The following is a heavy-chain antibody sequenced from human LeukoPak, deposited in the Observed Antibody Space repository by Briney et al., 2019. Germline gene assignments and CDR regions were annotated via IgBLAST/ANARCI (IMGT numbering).Heavy chain of an antibody. Sequence: SETLSLTCTVSGGSISSGGYYWSWIRQHPGKGLEWIGYIYYSGSTYYNPSPKSRVTISVDTSKNQFSLKLSSVTAADTAVYYCARAGCSSTSCYNPFDYWGQGTLVTVSS. CDR1: GGSISSGGYY. J-gene: IGHJ4*02. CDR2: IYYSGST. D-gene: IGHD2-2*01. V-gene: IGHV4-31*03. CDR3: ARAGCSSTSCYNPFDY.